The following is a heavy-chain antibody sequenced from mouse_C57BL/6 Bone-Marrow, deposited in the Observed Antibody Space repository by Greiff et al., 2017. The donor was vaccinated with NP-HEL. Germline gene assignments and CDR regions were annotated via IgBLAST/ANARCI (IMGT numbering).Heavy chain of an antibody. Sequence: VQLQESGPELVKPGASVKLSCKASGYTFTSYDINWVKQRPGQGLEWIGWIYPRDGSTKYNEKFKGKATLTVDTSSSTAYMELHSLTSEDSAVYFCAREPYYYGSSYWYFDVWGTGTTVTVSS. J-gene: IGHJ1*03. CDR1: GYTFTSYD. CDR2: IYPRDGST. D-gene: IGHD1-1*01. CDR3: AREPYYYGSSYWYFDV. V-gene: IGHV1-85*01.